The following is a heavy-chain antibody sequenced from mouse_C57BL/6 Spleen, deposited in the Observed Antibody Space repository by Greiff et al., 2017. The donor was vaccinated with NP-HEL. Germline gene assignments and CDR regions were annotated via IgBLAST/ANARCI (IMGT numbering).Heavy chain of an antibody. D-gene: IGHD1-1*01. Sequence: VQLQQSGAELARPGASVKLSCKASGYTFTSYGISWVKQRTGQGLEWIGEIYPRSGNTYYNEKFKGKATLTADKSSSTAYMELRSLTSEDSAVYFCADWDYYGSSYGAYWGQGTLVTVSA. CDR3: ADWDYYGSSYGAY. J-gene: IGHJ3*01. CDR2: IYPRSGNT. CDR1: GYTFTSYG. V-gene: IGHV1-81*01.